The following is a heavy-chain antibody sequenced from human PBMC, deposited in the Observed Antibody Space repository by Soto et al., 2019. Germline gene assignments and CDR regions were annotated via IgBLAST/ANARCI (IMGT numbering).Heavy chain of an antibody. V-gene: IGHV3-33*01. Sequence: SLRLSCAVSVFSFSTYAMHWVRQAPGKGLEWLAIIWFDGVKEYYAESVRGRFTISIDNSKNTVFLQMDTVGAEDSALYYCTRATFDVWGQGTTVTV. J-gene: IGHJ6*02. CDR2: IWFDGVKE. CDR3: TRATFDV. CDR1: VFSFSTYA.